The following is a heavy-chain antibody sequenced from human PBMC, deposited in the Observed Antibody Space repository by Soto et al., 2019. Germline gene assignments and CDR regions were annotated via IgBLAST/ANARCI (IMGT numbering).Heavy chain of an antibody. Sequence: GGSLRLSCAASGFTFSSYAMSWVRQAPGKGLEWVSAISGSGGSTYYADSVKGRFTISRDNSKNTLYLQMNSLRAEDTAVYYCAKGVIVVVIGKYYYYYGMDVWGQGTTVTVSS. V-gene: IGHV3-23*01. CDR3: AKGVIVVVIGKYYYYYGMDV. CDR1: GFTFSSYA. CDR2: ISGSGGST. D-gene: IGHD3-22*01. J-gene: IGHJ6*02.